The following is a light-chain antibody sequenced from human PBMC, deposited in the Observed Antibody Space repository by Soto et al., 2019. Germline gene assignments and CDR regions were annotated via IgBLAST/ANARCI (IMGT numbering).Light chain of an antibody. Sequence: EIVMTQSPATMSVSPGERATLSCRASQSVSSFLAWYQQKPGQAPRLLIYGASSRATGIPDRFSGSGSGTDFTLTISRLEPEDFAVYYCQQYGSSPWTFGQGTKVDNK. CDR3: QQYGSSPWT. CDR2: GAS. CDR1: QSVSSF. J-gene: IGKJ1*01. V-gene: IGKV3-20*01.